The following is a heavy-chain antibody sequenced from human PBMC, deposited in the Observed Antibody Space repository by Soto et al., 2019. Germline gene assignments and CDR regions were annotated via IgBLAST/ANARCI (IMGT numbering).Heavy chain of an antibody. CDR2: INPNSGGT. J-gene: IGHJ5*02. CDR3: ARDKAVAGANWFDP. Sequence: ASVKVSCKASGYTFTGYYMHWVRQAPGQGLEWMGWINPNSGGTDYAQKFQGRVTMTRDTSISTAYMELSRLRSDDTAVYYCARDKAVAGANWFDPWGQGTLVTVSS. CDR1: GYTFTGYY. D-gene: IGHD6-19*01. V-gene: IGHV1-2*02.